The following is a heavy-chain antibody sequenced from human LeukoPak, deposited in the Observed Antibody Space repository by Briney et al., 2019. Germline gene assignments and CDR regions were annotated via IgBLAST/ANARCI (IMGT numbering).Heavy chain of an antibody. Sequence: SETLSLTCTVSGGSITSYFWSWIRQPAGKGLEWIGRVYTRGNTNYNPSLKSRLTTSVDTSKNQLSLTLTSVTAADTAVYYCVRDTGYCSSTSCYVNAFDIWGQGTMVTVSS. CDR1: GGSITSYF. V-gene: IGHV4-4*07. CDR2: VYTRGNT. CDR3: VRDTGYCSSTSCYVNAFDI. J-gene: IGHJ3*02. D-gene: IGHD2-2*01.